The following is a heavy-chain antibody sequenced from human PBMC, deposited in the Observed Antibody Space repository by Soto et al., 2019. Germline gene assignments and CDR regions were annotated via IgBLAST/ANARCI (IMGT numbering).Heavy chain of an antibody. V-gene: IGHV3-23*01. Sequence: VQVLESGGGSVQPGESLRLSCADSGFTFSSFALNWVRQAPGKGLEWVSGISGDGVITYYADSVRGRFTISRHNSKNTLFLQMNTLRAEDTGIYYCTKAGEVFGSVDYWGRGTLVTVSS. CDR2: ISGDGVIT. CDR3: TKAGEVFGSVDY. J-gene: IGHJ4*02. D-gene: IGHD3-10*01. CDR1: GFTFSSFA.